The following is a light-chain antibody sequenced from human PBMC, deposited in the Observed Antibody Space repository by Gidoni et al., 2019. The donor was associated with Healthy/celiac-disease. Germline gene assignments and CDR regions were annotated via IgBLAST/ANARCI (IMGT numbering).Light chain of an antibody. CDR3: SSYTSSSTPYV. CDR1: SSDVGGYNY. J-gene: IGLJ1*01. V-gene: IGLV2-14*01. CDR2: EVS. Sequence: QSALPQPSPVSASPGQPITISCTGTSSDVGGYNYVSWYQQHPGKAPKLMIHEVSNRPSGVSNRFSGSKSGNTASLTISGLQAEDEADYYCSSYTSSSTPYVFGTGTKVTVL.